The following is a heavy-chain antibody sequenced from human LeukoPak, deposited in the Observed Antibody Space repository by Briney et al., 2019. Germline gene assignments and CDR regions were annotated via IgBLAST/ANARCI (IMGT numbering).Heavy chain of an antibody. D-gene: IGHD3-3*01. CDR3: ARGIFGMVINGFDI. CDR1: GGSFSGYY. CDR2: INHSGST. J-gene: IGHJ3*02. Sequence: PSETLSLTCAVYGGSFSGYYWSWIRQPPGKGLEWIGEINHSGSTNYNPSLKSRVTISVDTSKNQFSLKLSSVTAADTAVYYCARGIFGMVINGFDIWGQGTMVTVSS. V-gene: IGHV4-34*01.